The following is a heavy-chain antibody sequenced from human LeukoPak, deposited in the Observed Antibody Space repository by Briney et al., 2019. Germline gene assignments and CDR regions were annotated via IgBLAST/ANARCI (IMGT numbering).Heavy chain of an antibody. J-gene: IGHJ4*02. Sequence: PGGSLRLSCAASGFTFSSYSMNWVRQAPGKGLEWVSYISSSSSTIYYADSAKGRFTISRDNAKNSLYLQMNSLRAEDTAVYYCARDWEVLQLERRSFDYWGQGTLVTVSS. V-gene: IGHV3-48*04. D-gene: IGHD1-1*01. CDR1: GFTFSSYS. CDR3: ARDWEVLQLERRSFDY. CDR2: ISSSSSTI.